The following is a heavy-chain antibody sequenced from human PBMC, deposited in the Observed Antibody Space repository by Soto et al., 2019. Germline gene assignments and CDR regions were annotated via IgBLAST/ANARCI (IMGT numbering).Heavy chain of an antibody. CDR1: GYTFTGYY. CDR2: INPNSGGT. J-gene: IGHJ4*02. Sequence: ASVKVSCKASGYTFTGYYMHWVRQAPGQGLEWMGWINPNSGGTNYAQKFQGWVTMTRDTSISTAYMELSRLRSDDTAVYYCARSILSRVATIYDYWCQATLVTVSS. V-gene: IGHV1-2*04. CDR3: ARSILSRVATIYDY. D-gene: IGHD5-12*01.